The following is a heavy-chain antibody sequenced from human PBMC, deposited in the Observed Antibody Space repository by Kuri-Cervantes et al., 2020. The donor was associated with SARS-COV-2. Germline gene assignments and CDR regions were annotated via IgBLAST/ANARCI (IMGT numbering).Heavy chain of an antibody. V-gene: IGHV6-1*01. CDR3: ARAPGLDNWFDP. CDR1: GDSVSSNSAA. Sequence: SETLSLTCAISGDSVSSNSAAWNWIRQSPSRGLEWLGRTYYRSKWYNDYAVSVRSRITINPDTSKNQFSLQLNSVTPEDTAVYYCARAPGLDNWFDPWGQGTLVTVSS. D-gene: IGHD6-19*01. CDR2: TYYRSKWYN. J-gene: IGHJ5*02.